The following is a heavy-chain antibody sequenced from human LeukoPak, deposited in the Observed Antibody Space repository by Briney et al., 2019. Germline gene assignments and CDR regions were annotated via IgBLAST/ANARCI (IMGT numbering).Heavy chain of an antibody. V-gene: IGHV3-30*03. CDR3: TTKVIRGNSGDDYDD. D-gene: IGHD5-12*01. CDR1: GVTFRSYG. CDR2: ISSDGNDK. J-gene: IGHJ4*02. Sequence: GGSLRLSCAASGVTFRSYGMHWVRQAPGKGLEWVALISSDGNDKLYVVSVRGRFTVSRDDSKSTLYLQMDRLRAEDTAVYYCTTKVIRGNSGDDYDDWGQGSLVTVSS.